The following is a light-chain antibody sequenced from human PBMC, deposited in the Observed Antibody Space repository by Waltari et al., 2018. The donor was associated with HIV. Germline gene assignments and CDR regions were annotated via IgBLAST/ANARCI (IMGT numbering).Light chain of an antibody. J-gene: IGLJ3*02. CDR3: GTWDSLSAGGV. CDR1: TSNTANKY. Sequence: QYVLTHPPSVTAPPGQNTTISRPGITSNTANKYVPWYQHLPGTAPKLLIYDNNKRPSGIPDRFSGSKSGTSATLGITGLQTGDEADYYCGTWDSLSAGGVFGGGTKLTVL. CDR2: DNN. V-gene: IGLV1-51*01.